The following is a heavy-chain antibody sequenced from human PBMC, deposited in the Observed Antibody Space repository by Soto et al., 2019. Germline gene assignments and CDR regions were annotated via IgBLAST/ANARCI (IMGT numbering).Heavy chain of an antibody. CDR1: GFTFSSYA. CDR3: AKEGIVVVPAATYYYYYMDV. D-gene: IGHD2-2*01. Sequence: PGGSLRLSCAASGFTFSSYAMSWVRQAPGKGLEWVSAISGSGGSTYYADSVKGRFTISRDNSKNMLYLQMNSLRAEDTAVYYCAKEGIVVVPAATYYYYYMDVWGKGTTVTVSS. V-gene: IGHV3-23*01. J-gene: IGHJ6*03. CDR2: ISGSGGST.